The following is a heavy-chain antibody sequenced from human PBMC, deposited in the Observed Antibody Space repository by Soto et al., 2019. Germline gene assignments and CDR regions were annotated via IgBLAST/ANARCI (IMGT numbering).Heavy chain of an antibody. CDR2: ITTSSSTI. Sequence: EVQLVESGGGLVQPGGSLRLSCAASGFTFSTYSMNWVRQAPGKGLEWISYITTSSSTIYYADSVKGRFTISRDNAKISLYLQMNSLRVEVTAVYYCARRAVWGQGTMVTVS. V-gene: IGHV3-48*01. CDR1: GFTFSTYS. CDR3: ARRAV. J-gene: IGHJ6*02.